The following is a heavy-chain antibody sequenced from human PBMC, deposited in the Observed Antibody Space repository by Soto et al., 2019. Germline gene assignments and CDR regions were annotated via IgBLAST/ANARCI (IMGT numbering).Heavy chain of an antibody. V-gene: IGHV3-33*01. CDR3: ARTLSLLYDAFDI. Sequence: GGSLRLSCAASGFTFSSYGMHWVRQAPGKGLEWVAVIWYDGSNKYYADSVKGRFTISRDNSKNTLYLQMNSLRAEDTAVYYCARTLSLLYDAFDIWGQGTMVTVSS. D-gene: IGHD2-15*01. CDR1: GFTFSSYG. J-gene: IGHJ3*02. CDR2: IWYDGSNK.